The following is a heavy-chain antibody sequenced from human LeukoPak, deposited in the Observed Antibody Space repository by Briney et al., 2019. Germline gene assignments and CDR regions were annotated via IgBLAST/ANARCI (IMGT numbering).Heavy chain of an antibody. Sequence: GGSLRLSCAASGFTFSSYAMSWVRQAPGKGLEWVSAISGSGGSTYYADSVKGRLTISRDNSKNTLYLQMNSLRAEDTAVYYCAKGGYYYDSSGSYTDYYGMDVWGQGTTVTVSS. CDR3: AKGGYYYDSSGSYTDYYGMDV. D-gene: IGHD3-22*01. CDR1: GFTFSSYA. V-gene: IGHV3-23*01. J-gene: IGHJ6*02. CDR2: ISGSGGST.